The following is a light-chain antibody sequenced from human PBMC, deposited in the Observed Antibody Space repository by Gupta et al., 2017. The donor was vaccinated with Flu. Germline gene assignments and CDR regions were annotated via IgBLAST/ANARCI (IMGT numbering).Light chain of an antibody. J-gene: IGKJ2*01. CDR2: LGS. V-gene: IGKV2-28*01. Sequence: VMTHTPLSLPVRPGEPAAITCRPSRSLLSNNGYSYLDGYVQTPGQSQQILIFLGSNRAPGVPDRFSGSGSGTDFQLKISRVEADDVGIYYCMQALQTPRTFGQGTKLEIK. CDR1: RSLLSNNGYSY. CDR3: MQALQTPRT.